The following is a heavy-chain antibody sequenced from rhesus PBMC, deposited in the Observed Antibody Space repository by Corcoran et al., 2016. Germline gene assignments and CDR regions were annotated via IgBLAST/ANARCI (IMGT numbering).Heavy chain of an antibody. D-gene: IGHD2-21*01. CDR2: ISGRDGST. CDR1: GVSISSNW. J-gene: IGHJ5-2*02. V-gene: IGHV4-173*01. Sequence: QLQLQESGPGLVKPSETLSLTCAVSGVSISSNWWSWILQPPGTGLEWSGRISGRDGSTNYNPSLKSRVTTSTDTSKNQFSLKLSSVTAADTAVYYCARDWCHGSGCSSLDVWGRGVLVTVSS. CDR3: ARDWCHGSGCSSLDV.